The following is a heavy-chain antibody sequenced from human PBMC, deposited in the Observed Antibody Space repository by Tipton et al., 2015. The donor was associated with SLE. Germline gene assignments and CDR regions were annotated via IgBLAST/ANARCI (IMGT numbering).Heavy chain of an antibody. J-gene: IGHJ5*01. Sequence: GEALVGDYWTWIRQSPGKGLEWIGEIKHSGYTYYNPSLKSRVTVSVDTSRNQFSLRLTSVTVADTAVYYCARRWPWYGPWGQGTLVTASS. CDR2: IKHSGYT. CDR1: GEALVGDY. CDR3: ARRWPWYGP. D-gene: IGHD5-24*01. V-gene: IGHV4-34*01.